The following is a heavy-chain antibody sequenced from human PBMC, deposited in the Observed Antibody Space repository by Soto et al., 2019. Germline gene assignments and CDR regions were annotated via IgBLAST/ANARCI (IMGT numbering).Heavy chain of an antibody. Sequence: HVQLQESGPGLVKPTQSLSLTCTVSGGSISSGGYYWSWIRQHPGKGLEWIGYIYYSGSTYYNLSLKSRVTISVDTSKNQFSLKLSSVTAADTAVYYCARSESGNSPFDYWGQGTLVTVSS. CDR2: IYYSGST. CDR3: ARSESGNSPFDY. CDR1: GGSISSGGYY. V-gene: IGHV4-31*03. D-gene: IGHD3-3*01. J-gene: IGHJ4*02.